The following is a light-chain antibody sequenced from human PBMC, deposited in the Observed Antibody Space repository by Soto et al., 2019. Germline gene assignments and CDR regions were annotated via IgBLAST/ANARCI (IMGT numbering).Light chain of an antibody. J-gene: IGLJ2*01. Sequence: QSALTQPPSASGSPGQSVTISCTGTKSDIGVYDFVSWYQHHPGKAPRLIIYEVVQRPSGVPDRFSGSKSATSASLAITGLQAEDEADYYCHSYDSSLRVVFGGGTKVTVL. CDR2: EVV. CDR1: KSDIGVYDF. V-gene: IGLV2-8*01. CDR3: HSYDSSLRVV.